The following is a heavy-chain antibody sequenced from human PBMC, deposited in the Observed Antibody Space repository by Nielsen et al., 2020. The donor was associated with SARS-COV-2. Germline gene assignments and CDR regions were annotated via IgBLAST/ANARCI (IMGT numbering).Heavy chain of an antibody. V-gene: IGHV4-59*01. CDR1: GGSISSYY. Sequence: SETLSLTCTVSGGSISSYYWSWIRQPPGKGLEWIGYIYYSGSTNYNPSLKSRVTISVDTSKNQFSLKLSSVTAADTAVYYCASQNYSNSGYYYFGMEGWGQGNTVTLSS. CDR3: ASQNYSNSGYYYFGMEG. CDR2: IYYSGST. D-gene: IGHD4-11*01. J-gene: IGHJ6*02.